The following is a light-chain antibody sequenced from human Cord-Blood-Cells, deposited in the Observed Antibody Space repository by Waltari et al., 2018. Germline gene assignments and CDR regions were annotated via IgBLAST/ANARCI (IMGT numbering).Light chain of an antibody. CDR3: QQYYSTPRT. V-gene: IGKV4-1*01. CDR2: WAS. CDR1: QSVLYSSNNKNY. J-gene: IGKJ2*01. Sequence: DIVMTQSPDSLALSLGERATINCKSSQSVLYSSNNKNYLAWYQQKPGQPPKLLIYWASTRASGVPDRLGGSRAGTDFTLTISSVQAEDVAVYYCQQYYSTPRTFGQGTKLEIK.